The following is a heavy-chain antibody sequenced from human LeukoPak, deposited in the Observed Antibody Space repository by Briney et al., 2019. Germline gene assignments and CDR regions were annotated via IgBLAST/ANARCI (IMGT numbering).Heavy chain of an antibody. Sequence: SETLSLTCAVYGGSFGGYYWSWIRQPPGKGLEWIGEINHSGSTNYNPSLKSRVTISVDTSKNQFSLKLSSVTAADTAVYYCARSLPYCSSTSCYYYYMDVWGKGTTVTVSS. D-gene: IGHD2-2*01. CDR3: ARSLPYCSSTSCYYYYMDV. J-gene: IGHJ6*03. V-gene: IGHV4-34*01. CDR1: GGSFGGYY. CDR2: INHSGST.